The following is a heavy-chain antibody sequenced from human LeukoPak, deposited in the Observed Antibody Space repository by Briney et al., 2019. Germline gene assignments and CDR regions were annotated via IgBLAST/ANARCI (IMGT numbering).Heavy chain of an antibody. CDR3: ARGQADFDS. Sequence: GGSLRLSCAASGFTFSDFYMTWIRQAPGKGLEWVSYISSSSYTNHADSVKGRFTISRDNAKNSLYLQMNSLRAEDTAVYYCARGQADFDSWGQGTLVTVSS. CDR1: GFTFSDFY. V-gene: IGHV3-11*06. CDR2: ISSSSYT. J-gene: IGHJ4*02.